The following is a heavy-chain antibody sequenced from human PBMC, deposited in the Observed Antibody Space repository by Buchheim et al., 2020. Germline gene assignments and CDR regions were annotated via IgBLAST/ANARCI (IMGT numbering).Heavy chain of an antibody. D-gene: IGHD1-26*01. V-gene: IGHV4-39*01. J-gene: IGHJ6*02. CDR3: ARPSRVGAKQSYGMDV. CDR2: IYYSGST. CDR1: GGSISSSSYY. Sequence: QLQLQESGPGLVKPSETLSLTCTVSGGSISSSSYYWGWFRQPPGKGLEWIGSIYYSGSTYYNPSLKSRVTISVDTSKNQFSLKLSSVTAADTAVYYCARPSRVGAKQSYGMDVWGQGTT.